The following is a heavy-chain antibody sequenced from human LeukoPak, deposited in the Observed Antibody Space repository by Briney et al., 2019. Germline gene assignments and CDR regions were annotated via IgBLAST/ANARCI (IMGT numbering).Heavy chain of an antibody. Sequence: PSETLSLTCTVSGGSISSYYWSWIRQPPGKGLEWIGYIYYSGSTYYNPSLKSRVTISVDTSKNQFSLKLSSVTAADTAVYYCASYCSGGSCYSDYWGQGTLVTVSS. CDR1: GGSISSYY. V-gene: IGHV4-59*06. D-gene: IGHD2-15*01. CDR2: IYYSGST. J-gene: IGHJ4*02. CDR3: ASYCSGGSCYSDY.